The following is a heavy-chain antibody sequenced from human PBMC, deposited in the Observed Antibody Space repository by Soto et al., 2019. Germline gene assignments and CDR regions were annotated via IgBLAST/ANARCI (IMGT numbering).Heavy chain of an antibody. Sequence: QITLKESGPTLVKPTQTLTLTCTFSGFSLTTSGEAVGWIRQPPGKALEWLALIYWDDDKRYSPSLNNRLTITEDTSNNPVVITITNIDPVDTATYYCAHRPAKTSFDSWGQGIMVTVSS. CDR3: AHRPAKTSFDS. J-gene: IGHJ4*02. V-gene: IGHV2-5*02. CDR1: GFSLTTSGEA. CDR2: IYWDDDK.